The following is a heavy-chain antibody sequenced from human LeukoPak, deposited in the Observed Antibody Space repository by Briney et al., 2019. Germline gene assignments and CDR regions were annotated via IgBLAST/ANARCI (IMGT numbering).Heavy chain of an antibody. V-gene: IGHV3-23*01. J-gene: IGHJ4*02. D-gene: IGHD3-3*01. CDR2: IGGSGGST. Sequence: PGGSLRLSCAASGFTFSSYAMSWVRQAPGKGLEWVSAIGGSGGSTYYADSVKGRFTISRDNSKNTLYLQMNSLRAEDTAVYYCAKEYYDFWSGYYYFDYWGQGTPVTVSS. CDR3: AKEYYDFWSGYYYFDY. CDR1: GFTFSSYA.